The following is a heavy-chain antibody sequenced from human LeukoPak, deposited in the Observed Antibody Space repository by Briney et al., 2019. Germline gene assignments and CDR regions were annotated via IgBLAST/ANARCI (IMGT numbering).Heavy chain of an antibody. J-gene: IGHJ1*01. V-gene: IGHV4-59*01. CDR3: AALGIPLALTF. CDR2: IYYSGRT. Sequence: KPSETLSLTCSVSGASISSYYWSWIRQPPGEGLEWIGYIYYSGRTNYNPSLKSRVTMSVDTSKNQFSLKLSSVAAADTAVYYCAALGIPLALTFWGQGTLVTVSS. CDR1: GASISSYY. D-gene: IGHD3-3*02.